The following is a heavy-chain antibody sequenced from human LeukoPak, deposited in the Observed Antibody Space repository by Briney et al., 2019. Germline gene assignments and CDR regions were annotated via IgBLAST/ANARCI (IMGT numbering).Heavy chain of an antibody. CDR2: INPTTTIT. CDR3: ARDYGDYVDYYGMDV. J-gene: IGHJ6*02. D-gene: IGHD4-17*01. CDR1: GYTFINYY. Sequence: ASVKVSCKASGYTFINYYIHWVRQAPGQGLEWMGIINPTTTITTYAQKLQGRVTMTTDTSTSTAYMELRSLRSDDTAVYYCARDYGDYVDYYGMDVWGQGTTVTVSS. V-gene: IGHV1-46*01.